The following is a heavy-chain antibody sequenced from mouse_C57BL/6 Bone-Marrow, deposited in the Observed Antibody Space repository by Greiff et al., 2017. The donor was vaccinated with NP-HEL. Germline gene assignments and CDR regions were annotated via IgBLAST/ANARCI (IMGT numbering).Heavy chain of an antibody. V-gene: IGHV1-61*01. J-gene: IGHJ4*01. D-gene: IGHD1-3*01. Sequence: VQLQQPGAELVRPGSSVKLSCKASGYTFTSYWMDWVKQRPGQGLEWIGNIYPSDSETHYNQKFKDKATLTVAKSSSTAYMQLSSLTSEDSAVYYCARSLYNAMDYWGQGTSVTVSS. CDR1: GYTFTSYW. CDR3: ARSLYNAMDY. CDR2: IYPSDSET.